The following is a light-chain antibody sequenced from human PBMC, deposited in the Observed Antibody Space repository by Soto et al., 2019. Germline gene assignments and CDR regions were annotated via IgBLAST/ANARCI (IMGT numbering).Light chain of an antibody. J-gene: IGLJ2*01. Sequence: QSALTQPASVSGSPGQSITISCTGTSSDVGGYNYVSWYQQHPGKAPQLMIYDVSNRPSGVSNRFSGSKSGNTASLTISGLQAEDEADYYCSSYTRTTTLPVIFGGWTKLTVL. CDR3: SSYTRTTTLPVI. CDR2: DVS. CDR1: SSDVGGYNY. V-gene: IGLV2-14*01.